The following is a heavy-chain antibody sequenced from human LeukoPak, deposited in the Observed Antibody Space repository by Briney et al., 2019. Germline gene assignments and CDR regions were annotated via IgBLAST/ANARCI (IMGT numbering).Heavy chain of an antibody. CDR2: INHSGST. J-gene: IGHJ6*02. CDR1: GGSFSGYY. V-gene: IGHV4-34*01. CDR3: ARGTAMVNFYYYYYGMDV. Sequence: SETLSLTCAVYGGSFSGYYWSWIRQPPGKGLEWIGEINHSGSTNYNPSLKSRVTISVDTSKNQFSLKLSSVAAADTAVYYCARGTAMVNFYYYYYGMDVWGQGTTVTVSS. D-gene: IGHD5-18*01.